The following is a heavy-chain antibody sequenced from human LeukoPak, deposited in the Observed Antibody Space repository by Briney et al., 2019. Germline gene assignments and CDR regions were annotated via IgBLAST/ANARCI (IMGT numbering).Heavy chain of an antibody. J-gene: IGHJ6*02. V-gene: IGHV3-11*01. CDR1: GFTFSDYY. CDR2: ISSSGSTI. Sequence: PGGSLRLSCAASGFTFSDYYMSWIRQAPGKGLEWVSYISSSGSTIYYADSVKGRFTISMDNAKNSLYLQMNSLIAEDTAVYYCARRRYCSSTSCYTSVQSYYYYGMDVWGQGTTVTVSS. D-gene: IGHD2-2*02. CDR3: ARRRYCSSTSCYTSVQSYYYYGMDV.